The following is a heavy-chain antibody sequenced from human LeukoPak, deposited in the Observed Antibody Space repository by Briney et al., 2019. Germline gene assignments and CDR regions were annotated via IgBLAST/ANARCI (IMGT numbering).Heavy chain of an antibody. D-gene: IGHD5-18*01. CDR3: ARARTVDTAMVCIDP. Sequence: ASVKVSCKASGYTFTGYYMHWVRQAPGQGLEWMGWINPNSGGTNYAQKFQGKVIMTRDTSISTAYMELSRLRSDDTAVYYCARARTVDTAMVCIDPWGQGTLVTVSS. CDR1: GYTFTGYY. J-gene: IGHJ5*02. CDR2: INPNSGGT. V-gene: IGHV1-2*02.